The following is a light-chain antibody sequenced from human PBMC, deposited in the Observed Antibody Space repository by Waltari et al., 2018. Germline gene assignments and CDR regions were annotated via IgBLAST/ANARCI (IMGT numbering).Light chain of an antibody. Sequence: QSALTQPASVSGSPGQSITISCTGTSSDVGGYNYVSWYQQHPGKAPKLIIYDVSKRPSGVSNRFSGSKSGNTASLTISGRQAEDEADFYCSSYTSSSTLLFGGGTKLTVL. CDR3: SSYTSSSTLL. CDR2: DVS. J-gene: IGLJ3*02. CDR1: SSDVGGYNY. V-gene: IGLV2-14*01.